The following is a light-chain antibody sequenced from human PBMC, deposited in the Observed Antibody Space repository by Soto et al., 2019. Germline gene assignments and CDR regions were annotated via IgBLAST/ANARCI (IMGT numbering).Light chain of an antibody. J-gene: IGLJ3*02. Sequence: QSVLTQSPSASASLGGSVKLTFTLTSGHSNDAIAWHQQQPERGPRYLMKVNTDGSHTKGDGIPDRFSGSSSGAERYLTISSLQSEDEADYYCQTWGSGIKVFGGGTKLTVL. CDR2: VNTDGSH. CDR1: SGHSNDA. CDR3: QTWGSGIKV. V-gene: IGLV4-69*01.